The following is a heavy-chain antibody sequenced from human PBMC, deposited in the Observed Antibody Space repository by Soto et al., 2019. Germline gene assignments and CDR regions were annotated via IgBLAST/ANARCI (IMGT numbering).Heavy chain of an antibody. D-gene: IGHD6-6*01. J-gene: IGHJ6*02. CDR2: IYPGDSDT. CDR3: ARQGGSSSSYYYGMDV. Sequence: GESLKISCKGSGYSFTSYWIGWVRQMPGKGLEWMGIIYPGDSDTRYSPSFQGQVTISADKSISTAYLQWSSLKASDTAMYYCARQGGSSSSYYYGMDVWGQGTTVTVSS. CDR1: GYSFTSYW. V-gene: IGHV5-51*01.